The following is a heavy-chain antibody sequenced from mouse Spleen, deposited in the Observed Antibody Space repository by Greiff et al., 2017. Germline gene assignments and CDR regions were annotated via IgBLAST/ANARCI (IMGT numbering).Heavy chain of an antibody. V-gene: IGHV1-4*01. J-gene: IGHJ3*01. CDR3: ARDEAWFAY. CDR2: INPSSGYT. CDR1: GYTFTSYT. Sequence: VQLQESGAELARPGASVKMSCKASGYTFTSYTMHWVKQRPGQGLEWIGYINPSSGYTKYNQKFKDKATLTADKSSSTAYMQLSSLTSEDSAVYYCARDEAWFAYWGQGTLVTVSA.